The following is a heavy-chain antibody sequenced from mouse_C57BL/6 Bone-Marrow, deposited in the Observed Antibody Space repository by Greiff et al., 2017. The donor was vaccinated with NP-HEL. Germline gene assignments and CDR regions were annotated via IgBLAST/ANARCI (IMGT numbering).Heavy chain of an antibody. Sequence: QVQLQQPGAELVKPGASVKLSCKASGYTFTSYWMHWVKQRPGQGLAWIGMIHPNSGSTNYNEKFKSKATLTVEKSSSTAYMQLSSLTSEDSAVYYCARKRGSSGGFAYWGQGTLVTVSA. CDR1: GYTFTSYW. D-gene: IGHD3-2*02. J-gene: IGHJ3*01. CDR3: ARKRGSSGGFAY. CDR2: IHPNSGST. V-gene: IGHV1-64*01.